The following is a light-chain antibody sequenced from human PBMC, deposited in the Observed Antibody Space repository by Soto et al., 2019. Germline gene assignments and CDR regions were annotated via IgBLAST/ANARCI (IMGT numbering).Light chain of an antibody. CDR3: VLYMGSGISV. J-gene: IGLJ2*01. CDR1: SGSVSTSYY. Sequence: VVTQEPSFSVSPGGTVTLTCGLSSGSVSTSYYPSWYQQTPGQAPRTLIYNTYTRSSGVPDRFSASILGDKAALTITGAQADDESDYYCVLYMGSGISVFGGGTKLTVL. CDR2: NTY. V-gene: IGLV8-61*01.